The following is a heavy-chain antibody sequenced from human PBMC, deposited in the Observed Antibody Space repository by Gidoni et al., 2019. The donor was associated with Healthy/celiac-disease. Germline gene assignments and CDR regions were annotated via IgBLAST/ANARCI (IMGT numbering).Heavy chain of an antibody. D-gene: IGHD2-2*01. J-gene: IGHJ6*02. V-gene: IGHV3-23*01. CDR1: GFPFSSYA. CDR3: AKEIFPDCSSTSCSSNHHYYYYYGMDV. CDR2: ISGSGGST. Sequence: EVQLLESGGGLVQPGGSLRLSCAASGFPFSSYAMSWVRQAPGKGLVWVSAISGSGGSTYYADSVKGRFTISRDNAKNTLYLQMNSLRAEDTAVYYCAKEIFPDCSSTSCSSNHHYYYYYGMDVWGQGTTVTVSS.